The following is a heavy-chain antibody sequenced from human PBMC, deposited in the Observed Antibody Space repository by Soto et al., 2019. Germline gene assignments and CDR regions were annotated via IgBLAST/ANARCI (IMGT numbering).Heavy chain of an antibody. CDR3: ARDSTGYKNYGMDV. CDR2: IWYDGSNK. CDR1: GFTFSSYG. Sequence: QVQLVESGGGVVQPGRSLRLSCAASGFTFSSYGMHWVRQAPGKGLEWVAVIWYDGSNKYYADSVKGRFTISRDNSKNTLYLQMNSLRAEDTAVYYCARDSTGYKNYGMDVWGQGTTVTVSS. V-gene: IGHV3-33*01. J-gene: IGHJ6*02. D-gene: IGHD3-9*01.